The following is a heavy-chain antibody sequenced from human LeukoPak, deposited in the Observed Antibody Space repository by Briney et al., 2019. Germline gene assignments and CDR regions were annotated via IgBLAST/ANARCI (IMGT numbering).Heavy chain of an antibody. J-gene: IGHJ4*02. D-gene: IGHD6-19*01. CDR2: ISAYNGYT. CDR1: AYTVTSYG. V-gene: IGHV1-18*01. Sequence: GASVTVSFTSTAYTVTSYGITWVRQAPGQGPEWMGWISAYNGYTNYAQKFQGRVTMTTDTSTNTAYMELRSLRSDDTAVYYCARNGSGWYFLDYWGQGTLVTVSS. CDR3: ARNGSGWYFLDY.